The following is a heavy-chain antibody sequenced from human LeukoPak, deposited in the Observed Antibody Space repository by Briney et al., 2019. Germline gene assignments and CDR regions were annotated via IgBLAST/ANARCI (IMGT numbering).Heavy chain of an antibody. CDR1: GYTFTSYG. CDR3: ARDTPDYYDSSGPNWFDP. CDR2: ISAYNGNT. J-gene: IGHJ5*02. D-gene: IGHD3-22*01. Sequence: ASVKVSCKASGYTFTSYGISWVRQAPGQGLEWMGWISAYNGNTNYAQKLQGRVTMTTDTSTSTAYMELRSLGSDDTAVYYCARDTPDYYDSSGPNWFDPWGQGTLVTVSS. V-gene: IGHV1-18*01.